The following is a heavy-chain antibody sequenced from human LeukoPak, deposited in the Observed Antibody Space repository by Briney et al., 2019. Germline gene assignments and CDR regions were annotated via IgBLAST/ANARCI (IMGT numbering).Heavy chain of an antibody. CDR1: GGSFSGYY. D-gene: IGHD2-15*01. CDR2: INHSGST. CDR3: ARHRAYCSGGSCYLNWFDP. Sequence: SETLSLTCAVYGGSFSGYYWSWIRQPPGKGLKWIGEINHSGSTNYNPSLKSRVTISVDTSTNQFSLKLSSVTAADTAVYYCARHRAYCSGGSCYLNWFDPWGQGTLVTVSS. J-gene: IGHJ5*02. V-gene: IGHV4-34*01.